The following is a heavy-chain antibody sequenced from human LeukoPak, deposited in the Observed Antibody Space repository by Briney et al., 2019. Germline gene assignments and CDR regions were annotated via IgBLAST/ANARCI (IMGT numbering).Heavy chain of an antibody. CDR2: IWYDGSNK. V-gene: IGHV3-33*01. Sequence: PGRSLRLSCAASGFTFSSYGMHWVRQAPGKGLEWVAVIWYDGSNKYYADSVKGRFTISRDNSKNTLYLQMNSLRAEDTAVYYCARDGSGSWDYYYYYGMDVWGQGTTVTVSS. CDR3: ARDGSGSWDYYYYYGMDV. CDR1: GFTFSSYG. J-gene: IGHJ6*02. D-gene: IGHD3-10*01.